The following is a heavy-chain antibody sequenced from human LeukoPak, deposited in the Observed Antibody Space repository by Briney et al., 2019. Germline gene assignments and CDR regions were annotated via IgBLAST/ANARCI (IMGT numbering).Heavy chain of an antibody. V-gene: IGHV3-64*01. CDR2: ISSNGGST. Sequence: PGGSLRLSCAASGFTFSSYAMHWVRQAPGKGLEYVSAISSNGGSTYYANSVKGRFTISRDNSKNTLYLQMGSLRAEDMAVYYCARAAVIDSGYDYPLGSFRDYYYYMDVWGKGTTVTVSS. J-gene: IGHJ6*03. D-gene: IGHD5-12*01. CDR1: GFTFSSYA. CDR3: ARAAVIDSGYDYPLGSFRDYYYYMDV.